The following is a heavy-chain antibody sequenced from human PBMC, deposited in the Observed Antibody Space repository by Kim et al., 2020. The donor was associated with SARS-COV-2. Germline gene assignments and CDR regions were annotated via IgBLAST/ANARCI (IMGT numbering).Heavy chain of an antibody. CDR3: ARGPGGSGYDYFLGWNDAFDI. CDR1: GFTFSSYW. V-gene: IGHV3-7*01. J-gene: IGHJ3*02. D-gene: IGHD5-12*01. CDR2: IKQDGSEK. Sequence: GGSLRLSCAASGFTFSSYWMSWVRQAPGKGLEWVANIKQDGSEKYYVDSVKGRFTISRDNAKNSLYLQMNSLRAEDTAVYYCARGPGGSGYDYFLGWNDAFDIWGQGTMVTVSS.